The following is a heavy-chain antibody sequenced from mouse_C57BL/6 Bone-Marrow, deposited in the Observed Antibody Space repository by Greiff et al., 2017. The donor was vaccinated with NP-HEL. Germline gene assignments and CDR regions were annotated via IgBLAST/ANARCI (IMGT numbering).Heavy chain of an antibody. Sequence: VQLQQSGPELVKPGASVKISCKASGYTFTDYYMNWVKQSHGKSLEWIGDINPNNGGTSYNQKFKGKATLTVDKSSSTAYMELRSLTSEDSAVYYCGPPYFDYWGQGTTHTVSS. J-gene: IGHJ2*01. CDR2: INPNNGGT. V-gene: IGHV1-26*01. CDR3: GPPYFDY. CDR1: GYTFTDYY.